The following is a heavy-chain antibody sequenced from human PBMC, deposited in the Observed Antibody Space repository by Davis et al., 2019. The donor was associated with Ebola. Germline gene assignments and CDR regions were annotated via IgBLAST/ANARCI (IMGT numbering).Heavy chain of an antibody. D-gene: IGHD6-6*01. V-gene: IGHV3-30*18. CDR1: GFTFSSYG. J-gene: IGHJ4*02. Sequence: GGSLRLSCAASGFTFSSYGMHWVRQAPGKGLEWVAVISYDGSNKYYADSVKGRFTISRDNSKNTLYLQMNSLRAEDTAVYYCAKDLGIAARVRLPFDYWGQGTLVTVSS. CDR3: AKDLGIAARVRLPFDY. CDR2: ISYDGSNK.